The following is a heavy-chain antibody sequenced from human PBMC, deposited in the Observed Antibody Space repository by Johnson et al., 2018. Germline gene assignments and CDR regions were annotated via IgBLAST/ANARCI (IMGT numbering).Heavy chain of an antibody. CDR3: ARELVDSFGMDV. CDR1: GFTFSSYS. D-gene: IGHD2-2*01. Sequence: VQLVQSGGGLVKPGGSLRLSCAASGFTFSSYSMNWVRQAPGKGLEWVSSISSSSSYIYYADSVKGRFTISRDNAKNSLYLQMNSLRAEDTAGYYCARELVDSFGMDVWGQGTTVTVSS. J-gene: IGHJ6*02. V-gene: IGHV3-21*01. CDR2: ISSSSSYI.